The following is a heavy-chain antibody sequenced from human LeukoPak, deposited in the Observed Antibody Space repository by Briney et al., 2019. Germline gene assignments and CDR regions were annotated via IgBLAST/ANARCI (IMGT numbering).Heavy chain of an antibody. CDR3: ARSFRTLDY. CDR2: IKQDGSEK. V-gene: IGHV3-7*04. Sequence: GWSLRLSCAASGFTFNNYNMNWVRQAPGKVLEWVATIKQDGSEKYFVDSGKGRFTISRDNAKNSLYLQMNSLRAEDTAVYYCARSFRTLDYRGQGTLVTVSS. CDR1: GFTFNNYN. J-gene: IGHJ4*02.